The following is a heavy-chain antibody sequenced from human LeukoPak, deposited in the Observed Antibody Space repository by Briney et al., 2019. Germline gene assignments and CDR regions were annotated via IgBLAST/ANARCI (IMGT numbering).Heavy chain of an antibody. D-gene: IGHD1-14*01. CDR3: ARDEGSTYNQLDY. Sequence: ASVKVSCNASGYTFDNFYIHGVRQAPGQGPEWMGWINGNDGSTNYAQKFQGRVTMTRVTAISTVYMDLSGLRPDDTATYYCARDEGSTYNQLDYWGQGTLVTVSS. V-gene: IGHV1-2*02. J-gene: IGHJ4*02. CDR2: INGNDGST. CDR1: GYTFDNFY.